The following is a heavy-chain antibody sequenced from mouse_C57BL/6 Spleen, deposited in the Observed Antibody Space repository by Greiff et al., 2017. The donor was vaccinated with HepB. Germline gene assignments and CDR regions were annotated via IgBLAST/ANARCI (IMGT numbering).Heavy chain of an antibody. CDR1: GYTFTDYN. D-gene: IGHD1-1*01. CDR3: ARGYYYGSSSCAMDY. J-gene: IGHJ4*01. V-gene: IGHV1-22*01. CDR2: INPNNGGT. Sequence: EVQLQQSGPELVKPGASVKMSCKASGYTFTDYNMHWVKQSHGKSLEWIGYINPNNGGTSYNQKFKGKATLTVNKSSSTAYMELRSLTSEDSAVYYCARGYYYGSSSCAMDYWGQGTSVTVSS.